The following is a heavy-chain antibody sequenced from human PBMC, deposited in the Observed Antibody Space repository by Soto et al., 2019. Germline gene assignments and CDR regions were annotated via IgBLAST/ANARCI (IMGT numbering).Heavy chain of an antibody. CDR2: IIPIFGTA. Sequence: QVQLVQSGAEVKKPGSSVKVSCKASGGTFSSYAISWVRQAPGQGLEWMGGIIPIFGTANYAQKFQGRVTITADKSTSTAYMELSSLRSEDTAVYYCARASEYQLLNYYYYYGMDVLGQGTTVTVSS. J-gene: IGHJ6*02. CDR1: GGTFSSYA. CDR3: ARASEYQLLNYYYYYGMDV. D-gene: IGHD2-2*01. V-gene: IGHV1-69*06.